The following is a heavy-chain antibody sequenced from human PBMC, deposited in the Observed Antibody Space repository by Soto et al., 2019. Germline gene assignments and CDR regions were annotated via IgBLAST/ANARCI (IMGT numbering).Heavy chain of an antibody. D-gene: IGHD2-2*01. J-gene: IGHJ4*02. CDR1: GFPFSGYS. CDR3: TRYPGDY. Sequence: GGSLRLSCAASGFPFSGYSMNWVRQAPGKGLEWVAYISTYSTTIYYADSVKGRFTVSRDNVKNSLSLQMNSLRDEDTAVYYCTRYPGDYWGQGTLVTVSS. CDR2: ISTYSTTI. V-gene: IGHV3-48*02.